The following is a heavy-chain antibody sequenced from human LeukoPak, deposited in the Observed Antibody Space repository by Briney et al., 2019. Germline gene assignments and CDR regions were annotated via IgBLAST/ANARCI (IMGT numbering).Heavy chain of an antibody. V-gene: IGHV3-9*01. J-gene: IGHJ4*02. CDR2: ITWGSGRM. CDR3: VKDRYCSGGTCYWFDD. D-gene: IGHD2-15*01. CDR1: GFTFDDYS. Sequence: GGSLRLSCVASGFTFDDYSMHWVRQVPGKFMEWVSSITWGSGRMDYADSVKGRFIISRDNGKKSLYLQMNSLRVDDTAVYYCVKDRYCSGGTCYWFDDWGQGTLVIVSS.